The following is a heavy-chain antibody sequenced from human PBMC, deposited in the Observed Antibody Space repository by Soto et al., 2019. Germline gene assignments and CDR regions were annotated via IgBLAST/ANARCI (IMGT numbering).Heavy chain of an antibody. Sequence: EVQLLESGGGLAQPGESLTLSCAASGFMFSGYAMSWVRQAPGKGLEWVSAVSNSGTTTSYADSVKGRFTISRDNSKNTLYLQMSSVGAEDTALYYGVKDLEASGWFDTWGQGTLVIVSS. J-gene: IGHJ5*02. D-gene: IGHD2-15*01. V-gene: IGHV3-23*01. CDR1: GFMFSGYA. CDR2: VSNSGTTT. CDR3: VKDLEASGWFDT.